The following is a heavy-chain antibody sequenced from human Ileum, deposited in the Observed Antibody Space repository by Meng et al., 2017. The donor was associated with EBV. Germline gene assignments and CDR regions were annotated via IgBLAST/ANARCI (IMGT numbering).Heavy chain of an antibody. J-gene: IGHJ5*02. D-gene: IGHD4-17*01. CDR2: IFYTGST. V-gene: IGHV4-30-4*01. CDR3: ARDSNGDYGWVDP. CDR1: GDTPFNGGHY. Sequence: HVHLQESGPGLVQPSXXLYLTCTVSGDTPFNGGHYWTWLRQPPGKGLGWIGYIFYTGSTYYNPSLKSRVTISLDLSKNQFSLNLTSVTAADTAVYYCARDSNGDYGWVDPWGQGTLVTVSS.